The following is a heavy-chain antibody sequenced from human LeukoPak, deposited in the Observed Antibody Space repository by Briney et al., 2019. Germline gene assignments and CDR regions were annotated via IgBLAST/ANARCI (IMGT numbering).Heavy chain of an antibody. CDR1: GFTFSSYG. CDR3: AKDRYSSSWSPL. Sequence: GGSLRLSCAASGFTFSSYGMHWVRQAPGKGLEWVAFIRYDGSNKYYADSVKGRFTISRDNSKNTLYLQMNSLRAEDTAVYYCAKDRYSSSWSPLWGQGTLVTVSS. D-gene: IGHD6-13*01. J-gene: IGHJ4*02. V-gene: IGHV3-30*02. CDR2: IRYDGSNK.